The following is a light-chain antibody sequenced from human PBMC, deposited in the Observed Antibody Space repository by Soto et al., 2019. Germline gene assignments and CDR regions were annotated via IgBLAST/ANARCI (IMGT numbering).Light chain of an antibody. CDR1: SSDVGSYNL. CDR3: SSYADSITFFV. J-gene: IGLJ1*01. Sequence: QSALTQPASVSGSPGQSITISCTGTSSDVGSYNLVSWYQQHPGKAPKLMIYEVSKRPSGVSNRFSGSKSGNTASLTISGLQAEDVADYYCSSYADSITFFVFGTGTKVTVL. V-gene: IGLV2-23*02. CDR2: EVS.